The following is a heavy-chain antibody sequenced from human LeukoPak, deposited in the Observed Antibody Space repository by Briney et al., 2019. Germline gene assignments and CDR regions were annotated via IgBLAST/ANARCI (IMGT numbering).Heavy chain of an antibody. D-gene: IGHD2-15*01. CDR3: AKNGDRGAYCTGGTCYPYFYYYMDV. V-gene: IGHV3-53*01. CDR1: GFTVSSNY. Sequence: GGSLRLSCAASGFTVSSNYMSWVRQGPGKGLEWVSIIHSGGTTYYAGSVKGRFTISRDNSKNTLYLQMNSLRAEDTAIYYCAKNGDRGAYCTGGTCYPYFYYYMDVWGKGTTVTI. J-gene: IGHJ6*03. CDR2: IHSGGTT.